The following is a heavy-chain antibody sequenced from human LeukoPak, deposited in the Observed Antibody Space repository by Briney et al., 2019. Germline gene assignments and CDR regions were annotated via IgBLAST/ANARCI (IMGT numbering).Heavy chain of an antibody. Sequence: PGGSLRLSCAASRFTFSSYAMSWVRQAPGKGLEWVSVISATDGSTYYADSVKGRFTISRDNSKNTLYLQMNSLRAEDTAVYYCAKRFWFGEAGYYYYYMDVWGKGTTVTVSS. CDR2: ISATDGST. V-gene: IGHV3-23*01. J-gene: IGHJ6*03. D-gene: IGHD3-10*01. CDR1: RFTFSSYA. CDR3: AKRFWFGEAGYYYYYMDV.